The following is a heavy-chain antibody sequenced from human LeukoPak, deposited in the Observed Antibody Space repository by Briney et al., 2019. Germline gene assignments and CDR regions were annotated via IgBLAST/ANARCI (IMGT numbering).Heavy chain of an antibody. Sequence: SETLSLTCSVSGGSLSSTDYYWGWIRQPPGKGLEWIGSIYYSGSTSYNPSLKSRVTIFFDTSKSQFSLKLSPVTAADTAVYYCARYSSAYYYDFHYWGQGTLVTVSS. V-gene: IGHV4-39*01. D-gene: IGHD3-22*01. CDR1: GGSLSSTDYY. J-gene: IGHJ4*02. CDR3: ARYSSAYYYDFHY. CDR2: IYYSGST.